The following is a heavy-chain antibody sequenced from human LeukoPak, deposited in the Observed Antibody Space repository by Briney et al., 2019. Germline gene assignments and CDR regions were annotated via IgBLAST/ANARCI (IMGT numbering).Heavy chain of an antibody. CDR2: MNPNSGNT. V-gene: IGHV1-8*01. CDR3: ARQGRKTDFFGI. D-gene: IGHD3-3*01. CDR1: GYTFTSYD. Sequence: GASVKVSCKASGYTFTSYDINWVRQATGQGLEWMGWMNPNSGNTGHAQKVQGRVTMTRNTSISTAYMELSSQRSEDTYVYYCARQGRKTDFFGIWGQGTMITVSS. J-gene: IGHJ3*02.